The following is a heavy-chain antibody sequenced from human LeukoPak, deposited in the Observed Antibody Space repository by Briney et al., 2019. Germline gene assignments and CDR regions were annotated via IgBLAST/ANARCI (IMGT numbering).Heavy chain of an antibody. J-gene: IGHJ5*02. D-gene: IGHD3-3*01. CDR2: ISSNSSYI. V-gene: IGHV3-21*01. CDR1: GFTFSSYA. CDR3: ARDLRDFWGGYLTPSKNWFDP. Sequence: PGGSLRLSCAASGFTFSSYAMSWVRQAPGKGLEWVSSISSNSSYIYYADSVKGRFTISRDNAKNSLYLQMNSLRAEDTAVYYCARDLRDFWGGYLTPSKNWFDPWGQGTLVTVSS.